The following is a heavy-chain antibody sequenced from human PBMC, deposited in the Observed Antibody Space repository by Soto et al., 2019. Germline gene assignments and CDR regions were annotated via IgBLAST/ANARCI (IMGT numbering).Heavy chain of an antibody. CDR2: IIPIFGTA. J-gene: IGHJ4*02. Sequence: GVSVKLYCKAAGGTFSSYAISWVRQAPGQGLEWMGGIIPIFGTANYAQKLQGRVTLTTDTSTSTAYMELRSLRSDDTAVYYCAPHTLDTGMPSGYWGQGTLVTV. D-gene: IGHD5-18*01. CDR1: GGTFSSYA. V-gene: IGHV1-69*05. CDR3: APHTLDTGMPSGY.